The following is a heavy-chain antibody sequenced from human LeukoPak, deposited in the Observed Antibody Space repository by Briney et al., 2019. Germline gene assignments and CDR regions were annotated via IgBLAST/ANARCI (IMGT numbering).Heavy chain of an antibody. D-gene: IGHD3-22*01. CDR3: ARTAYYYDSSGYYTRSAFDI. CDR2: IYYSGSP. V-gene: IGHV4-31*03. CDR1: GGSISSGGYY. Sequence: SQTLSLTCTVSGGSISSGGYYWSWIRQHPGQGLEWIGYIYYSGSPYYNPSLKSRVTISVDTSKNQFSLKLSSVTAADTAVYYCARTAYYYDSSGYYTRSAFDIWGQGTMVTVSS. J-gene: IGHJ3*02.